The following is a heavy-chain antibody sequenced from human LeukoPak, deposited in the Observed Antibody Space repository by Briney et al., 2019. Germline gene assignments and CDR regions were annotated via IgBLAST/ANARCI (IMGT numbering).Heavy chain of an antibody. CDR2: IYYRGST. J-gene: IGHJ4*02. V-gene: IGHV4-59*01. CDR1: GGSISRYF. CDR3: ARVAFTREYYFDY. Sequence: SETLSLTCTVSGGSISRYFWSWIRQPPGMGLEWIGYIYYRGSTTYNPSLKSRVTISLQTSKNQFSLRLTSVTAADTPVYYCARVAFTREYYFDYWGQGTPVTVSS. D-gene: IGHD3-3*01.